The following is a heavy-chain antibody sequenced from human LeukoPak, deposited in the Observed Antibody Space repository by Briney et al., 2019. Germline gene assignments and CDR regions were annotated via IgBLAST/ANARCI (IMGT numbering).Heavy chain of an antibody. CDR1: GFTFSSYG. D-gene: IGHD3-10*01. J-gene: IGHJ4*02. Sequence: GGSLRLSCGASGFTFSSYGMHWVRQVPGKGLEWVAVIWYDGSNKYYADSVKGRFTISRDNSKNTLYLQMNSLRAEDTAVYYCAKENHPGPLDYWGQGTLVTVSS. CDR2: IWYDGSNK. CDR3: AKENHPGPLDY. V-gene: IGHV3-33*06.